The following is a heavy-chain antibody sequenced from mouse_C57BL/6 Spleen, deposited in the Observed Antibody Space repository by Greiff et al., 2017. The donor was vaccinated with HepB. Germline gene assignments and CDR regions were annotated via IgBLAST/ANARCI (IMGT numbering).Heavy chain of an antibody. J-gene: IGHJ2*01. Sequence: EVKLVESGGDLVKPGGSLKLSCAASGFTFSSYGMSWVRQTPDKRLEWVATISSGGSYTYYPDSVKGRFTISRDNAKNTLYLQMSSLKSEDTAMYYCARPGINRFDYWGQGTTLTVSS. CDR3: ARPGINRFDY. V-gene: IGHV5-6*01. D-gene: IGHD2-4*01. CDR2: ISSGGSYT. CDR1: GFTFSSYG.